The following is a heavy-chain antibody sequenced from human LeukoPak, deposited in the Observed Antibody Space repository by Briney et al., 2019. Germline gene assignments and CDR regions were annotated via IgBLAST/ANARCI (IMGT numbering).Heavy chain of an antibody. D-gene: IGHD3-9*01. CDR3: ARDENVLRYFE. CDR1: GLTFRNYA. Sequence: PGRSLTLSCATSGLTFRNYAMHWVRQAPGKGLEWVAVTSIDRSYKYYTDSVKGRFSISRDNSKNTLYLQMSSLRADDTAVYYCARDENVLRYFEWGQGTLVTVSS. V-gene: IGHV3-30*04. J-gene: IGHJ4*02. CDR2: TSIDRSYK.